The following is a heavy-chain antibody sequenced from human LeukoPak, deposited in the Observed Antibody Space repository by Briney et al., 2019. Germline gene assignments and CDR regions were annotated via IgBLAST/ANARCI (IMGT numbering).Heavy chain of an antibody. CDR2: INYDESS. Sequence: SETLSLTCAVYGGSFSGYYWNWIRQPPGKGLEWIGEINYDESSNYNPSLKSRVTMSVDTSKNQFSLKLRSVTAADTAVYYCARGIIVAPYHYYYMDVWGKGTTVTVSS. J-gene: IGHJ6*03. CDR3: ARGIIVAPYHYYYMDV. D-gene: IGHD2/OR15-2a*01. CDR1: GGSFSGYY. V-gene: IGHV4-34*01.